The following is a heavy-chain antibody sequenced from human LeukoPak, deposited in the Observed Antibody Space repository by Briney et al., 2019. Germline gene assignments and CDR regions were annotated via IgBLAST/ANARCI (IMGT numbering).Heavy chain of an antibody. CDR2: INNRGTT. D-gene: IGHD4-17*01. J-gene: IGHJ4*02. CDR1: GDSIASDY. CDR3: ARYRDGDRDISLDI. Sequence: SETLSLTCTVSGDSIASDYWSWIRQPPGMGLEWIGFINNRGTTSYNPSLTSRVTISRDMSKNQFALKLSSVSAADTAVYYCARYRDGDRDISLDIWGQGTLVTVSS. V-gene: IGHV4-59*08.